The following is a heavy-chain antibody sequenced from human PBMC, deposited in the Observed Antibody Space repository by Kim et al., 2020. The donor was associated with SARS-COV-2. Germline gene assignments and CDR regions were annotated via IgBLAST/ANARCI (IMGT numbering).Heavy chain of an antibody. CDR2: IYYSGST. Sequence: SETLSLTCTVSGGSISSGGYYWSWIRQHPGKGLEWIGYIYYSGSTYYNPSLKSRVTISVDTSKNQFSLKLSSVTAADTAVYYCAREGVKYYFDYWGQGTLVTVSS. CDR3: AREGVKYYFDY. V-gene: IGHV4-31*03. J-gene: IGHJ4*02. CDR1: GGSISSGGYY. D-gene: IGHD3-10*01.